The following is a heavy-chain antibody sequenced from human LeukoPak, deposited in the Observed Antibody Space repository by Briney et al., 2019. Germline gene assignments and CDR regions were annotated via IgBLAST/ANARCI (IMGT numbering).Heavy chain of an antibody. Sequence: PSETLSLTCTVSGGSISSGDYYWIWIRQPPGKGLEWIGYIYYSGSTYYNPSLKSRVTISVDTSKNQFSLKLSSVTAADTAVYYCARGGYQLLLAFDYWGQGTLVTVSS. D-gene: IGHD2-2*01. CDR2: IYYSGST. CDR1: GGSISSGDYY. V-gene: IGHV4-30-4*08. CDR3: ARGGYQLLLAFDY. J-gene: IGHJ4*02.